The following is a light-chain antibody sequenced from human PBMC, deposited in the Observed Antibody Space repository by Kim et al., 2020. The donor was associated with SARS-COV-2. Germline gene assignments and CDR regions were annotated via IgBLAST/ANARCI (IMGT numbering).Light chain of an antibody. V-gene: IGKV3-11*01. CDR2: EAS. Sequence: EIVLWQSPGTLSLSPGDRATLSCRASQGVSNYLAWYQQKPGQAPRLLIYEASKRAAGIPARFSGSGSGTDFTLTISRLEPGDSAVYFCQQSGSFGQGTRLELK. CDR1: QGVSNY. CDR3: QQSGS. J-gene: IGKJ5*01.